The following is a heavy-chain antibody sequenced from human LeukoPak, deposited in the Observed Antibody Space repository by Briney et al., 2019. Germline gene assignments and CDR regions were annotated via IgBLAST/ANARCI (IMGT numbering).Heavy chain of an antibody. CDR2: INHSGST. D-gene: IGHD2-15*01. Sequence: SETLSLTCAVYGGSFSGYYWSWIRQPPGKGLEWIGEINHSGSTNYNPSLKSRVTISVDTSKNQFSLKLSSVTAADTAVYYCARGHCSGGSCYPLPPKAKLNWFDPWGQGTLVTVSS. CDR1: GGSFSGYY. V-gene: IGHV4-34*01. J-gene: IGHJ5*02. CDR3: ARGHCSGGSCYPLPPKAKLNWFDP.